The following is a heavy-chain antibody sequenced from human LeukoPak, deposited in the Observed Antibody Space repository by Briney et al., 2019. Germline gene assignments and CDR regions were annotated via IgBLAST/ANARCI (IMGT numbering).Heavy chain of an antibody. CDR3: ARVLDYYGSGTRDFDY. V-gene: IGHV4-38-2*02. J-gene: IGHJ4*02. CDR2: MYHSGTT. Sequence: SETLSLTCTVSGYSIRSGHYWGWIRQPPGKGLEWIGSMYHSGTTSYNPSLKSRVTMAVDTSKNQFSLELTSMTAADTAVYYCARVLDYYGSGTRDFDYWGQGTLVTVSS. D-gene: IGHD3-10*01. CDR1: GYSIRSGHY.